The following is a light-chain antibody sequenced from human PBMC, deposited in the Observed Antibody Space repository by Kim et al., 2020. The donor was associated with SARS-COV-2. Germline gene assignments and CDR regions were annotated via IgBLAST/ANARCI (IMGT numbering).Light chain of an antibody. CDR2: KAS. CDR1: QSISRW. J-gene: IGKJ4*01. Sequence: DIQMTQSPSTLSASVGDRVTITCRASQSISRWLVWYQQKPGKAPKILIYKASTLQSGVPSRFSGSESGTEFTLTISSLQPDDFATYYCQQYNDYPLTFGGGTKVDIK. V-gene: IGKV1-5*03. CDR3: QQYNDYPLT.